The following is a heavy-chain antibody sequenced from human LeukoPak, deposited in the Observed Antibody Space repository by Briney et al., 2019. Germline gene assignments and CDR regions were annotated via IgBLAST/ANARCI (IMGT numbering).Heavy chain of an antibody. Sequence: PGGSLRLSCAASGFTFSSYAMSWVRQAPGKGLEWVAVISYDGSNKYYADSVKGRFTISRDNSKNTLYLQMNSLRAEDTAVYYCARQRNDLGFDYWGQGTLVTVSS. V-gene: IGHV3-30-3*01. CDR3: ARQRNDLGFDY. D-gene: IGHD1-1*01. CDR2: ISYDGSNK. CDR1: GFTFSSYA. J-gene: IGHJ4*02.